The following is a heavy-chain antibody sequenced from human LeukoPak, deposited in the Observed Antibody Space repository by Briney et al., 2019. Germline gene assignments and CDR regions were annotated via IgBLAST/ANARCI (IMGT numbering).Heavy chain of an antibody. J-gene: IGHJ4*02. V-gene: IGHV1-69*05. Sequence: ASVKVSCKASGGTFSSYAISWVRQAPGQGLEWMGRIIPIFGTANYAQKFQGRVTITTDESTSTAYMELSSLRSGDTAVYYCARGMAYHSSSWYVYYFDYWGQGTLVTVSS. D-gene: IGHD6-13*01. CDR1: GGTFSSYA. CDR3: ARGMAYHSSSWYVYYFDY. CDR2: IIPIFGTA.